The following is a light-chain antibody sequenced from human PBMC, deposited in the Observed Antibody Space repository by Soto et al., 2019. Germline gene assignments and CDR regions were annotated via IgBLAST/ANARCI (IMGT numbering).Light chain of an antibody. J-gene: IGLJ1*01. CDR2: DVS. CDR3: CSYAGSYYV. Sequence: QSALTQPRSVSGSPGQSVTISCTRTSSDVGGYNYVSWYQKHPGKAPKLMIYDVSKRPSGVPDRFSGSKSGNTASLTISVLQAEDEADYHCCSYAGSYYVFGIGTKVTVL. V-gene: IGLV2-11*01. CDR1: SSDVGGYNY.